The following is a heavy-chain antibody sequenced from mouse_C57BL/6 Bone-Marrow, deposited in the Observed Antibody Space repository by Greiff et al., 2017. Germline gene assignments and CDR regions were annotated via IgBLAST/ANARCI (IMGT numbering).Heavy chain of an antibody. CDR1: GYTFTSYD. D-gene: IGHD1-1*01. Sequence: VQLQQSGPELVKPGASVKLSCKASGYTFTSYDINWVKQRPGQGLEWIGWIYPRDGSTKYNEKFKGKATLTVDTSSSTAYMELHSLTSEDSAVYFCARKGGSSPWYFDVWGTGTTVTVSS. J-gene: IGHJ1*03. CDR2: IYPRDGST. V-gene: IGHV1-85*01. CDR3: ARKGGSSPWYFDV.